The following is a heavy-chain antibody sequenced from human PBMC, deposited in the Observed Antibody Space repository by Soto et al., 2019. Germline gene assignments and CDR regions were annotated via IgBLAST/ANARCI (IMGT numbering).Heavy chain of an antibody. V-gene: IGHV4-39*01. J-gene: IGHJ4*02. CDR1: GGAISGRSNY. Sequence: TETPSLTFAVSGGAISGRSNYWGWIRQPPGKGLEYIGSIYSGGSTYYNPSLKSRVTLSVDATQNQFSLRLTSVTAADTAVYYCARRHSATWLFDYWGLGTLVTVSS. CDR2: IYSGGST. CDR3: ARRHSATWLFDY. D-gene: IGHD3-9*01.